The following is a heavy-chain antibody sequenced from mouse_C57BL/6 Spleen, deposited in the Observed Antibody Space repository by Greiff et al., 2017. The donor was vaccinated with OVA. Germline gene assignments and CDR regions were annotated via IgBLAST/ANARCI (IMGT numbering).Heavy chain of an antibody. Sequence: QVKLQQSVAELVRPGASVKLSCKASGYTFTDYYINWVKQRPGQGLEWIARIYPGSGNTYYNEKFKGKATLTAEKSSSTAYMQLSSLTSEDSAVYFCAREGTTTVVAPFAYWGQGTLVTVSA. CDR2: IYPGSGNT. CDR1: GYTFTDYY. J-gene: IGHJ3*01. CDR3: AREGTTTVVAPFAY. V-gene: IGHV1-76*01. D-gene: IGHD1-1*01.